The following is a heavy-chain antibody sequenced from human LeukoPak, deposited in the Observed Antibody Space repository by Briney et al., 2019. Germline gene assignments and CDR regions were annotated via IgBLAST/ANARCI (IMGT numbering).Heavy chain of an antibody. D-gene: IGHD1-1*01. V-gene: IGHV3-23*01. CDR2: ISGSGGST. J-gene: IGHJ3*02. CDR1: GFTFSSYA. Sequence: PGGSLRLSCAASGFTFSSYALSWVRQAPGRGLEWVSAISGSGGSTYYADSVKGRFTISRDNSKNTLYLQMNSLRDEDTAVYYCAKGTTGQTRIDAFDIWGQGTMVTVSS. CDR3: AKGTTGQTRIDAFDI.